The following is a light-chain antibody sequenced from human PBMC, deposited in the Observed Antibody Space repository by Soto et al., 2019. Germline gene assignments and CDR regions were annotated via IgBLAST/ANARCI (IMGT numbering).Light chain of an antibody. Sequence: EREMERSRATRSLSQGESATLSCRASQSVSSSYLAWYQQKPGQAPRLLIHGTSNRATGIPDRFSGSGSGTDFTLTFSRLEPEDFAVYYCEYYGTSITFGGGTKVDIK. V-gene: IGKV3-20*01. CDR2: GTS. CDR3: EYYGTSIT. CDR1: QSVSSSY. J-gene: IGKJ4*01.